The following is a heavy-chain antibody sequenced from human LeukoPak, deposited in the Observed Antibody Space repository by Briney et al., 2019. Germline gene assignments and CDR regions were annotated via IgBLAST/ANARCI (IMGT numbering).Heavy chain of an antibody. V-gene: IGHV3-30-3*01. CDR3: ARDPAYGSGSFDY. Sequence: GGSLRLSCAASGFTFSSYAMHWVRQAPGKGLEWVAVISYDGSNKYYADSVKGRFTISRDNSKNTLYLQMNSLRAEDTAVYYCARDPAYGSGSFDYWGQGTLVTVSS. D-gene: IGHD3-10*01. CDR1: GFTFSSYA. CDR2: ISYDGSNK. J-gene: IGHJ4*02.